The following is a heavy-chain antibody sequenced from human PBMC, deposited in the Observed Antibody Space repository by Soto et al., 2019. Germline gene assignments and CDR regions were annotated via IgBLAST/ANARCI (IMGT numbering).Heavy chain of an antibody. D-gene: IGHD3-10*01. CDR1: GFTFSSYA. V-gene: IGHV3-23*01. Sequence: GSLRLSCAASGFTFSSYAMSLVRQAPGKGLEWVSAISGSGGSTYYADSVKRRFTISRDNSKNTLYLQMNSLRAEDTAVYYCAKYSRIWFGELFPMYVWGKGTTVTVSS. CDR2: ISGSGGST. CDR3: AKYSRIWFGELFPMYV. J-gene: IGHJ6*03.